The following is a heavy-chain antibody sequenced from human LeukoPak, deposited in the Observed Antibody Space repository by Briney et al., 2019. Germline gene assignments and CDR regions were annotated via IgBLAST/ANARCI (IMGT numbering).Heavy chain of an antibody. CDR3: SRAFDYYYMDV. CDR2: INWNGGST. CDR1: GFTFDDYG. Sequence: GGSLRLSCAASGFTFDDYGLSWVRHAPGKGLEWVSGINWNGGSTSYADSVKGRFTISRDNAKNSLYLQMNSLRADDTALYYCSRAFDYYYMDVWGKGTTVTVSS. D-gene: IGHD3-3*01. V-gene: IGHV3-20*04. J-gene: IGHJ6*03.